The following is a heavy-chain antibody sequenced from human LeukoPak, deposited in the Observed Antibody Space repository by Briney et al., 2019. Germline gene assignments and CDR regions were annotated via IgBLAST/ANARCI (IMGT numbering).Heavy chain of an antibody. V-gene: IGHV1-24*01. Sequence: ASVKVSCKVSGYTLTELSMHWVRQAPGKGLEWMGGFDPEDGETIYAQKFQGRVTITADESTSTAYMELSSLRSEDTAVYYCASPTPGVVGATDFDYWGQGTLVTVSS. CDR1: GYTLTELS. J-gene: IGHJ4*02. CDR2: FDPEDGET. CDR3: ASPTPGVVGATDFDY. D-gene: IGHD1-26*01.